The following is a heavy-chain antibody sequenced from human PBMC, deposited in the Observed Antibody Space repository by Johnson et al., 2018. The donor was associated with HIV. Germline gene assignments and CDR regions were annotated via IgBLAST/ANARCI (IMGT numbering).Heavy chain of an antibody. V-gene: IGHV3-30*03. CDR1: GFAFSSYG. CDR2: ISYDGSNT. CDR3: ARGYTWNDVSI. Sequence: QVQLVESGGGVVQPGRSLRLSCAASGFAFSSYGMHWVRQAPGKGLEWVAIISYDGSNTYFADSVKGRFTISRDNFKNTVYLQMNSLRTVDTAVYYCARGYTWNDVSIWGQGTMVTVSS. J-gene: IGHJ3*02. D-gene: IGHD1-1*01.